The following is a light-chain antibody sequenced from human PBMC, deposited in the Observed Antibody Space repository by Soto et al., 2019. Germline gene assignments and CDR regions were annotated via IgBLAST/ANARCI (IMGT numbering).Light chain of an antibody. V-gene: IGKV1-27*01. CDR3: QKYSSVPV. J-gene: IGKJ3*01. CDR2: AAS. CDR1: QGIRNF. Sequence: DIQMTQSPTSLSASVGDRVTITCRASQGIRNFVAWYRQKPGKAPKLLIYAASTLQSGFPSRFSGSGSGTAFPLSINSLQPEDVATYSCQKYSSVPVFGPGTKVEIK.